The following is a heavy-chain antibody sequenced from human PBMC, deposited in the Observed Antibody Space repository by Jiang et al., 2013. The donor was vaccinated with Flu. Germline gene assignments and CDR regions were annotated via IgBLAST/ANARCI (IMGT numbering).Heavy chain of an antibody. CDR2: ISAYNGNT. Sequence: SGAEVKKPGASVKVSCKASGYTFTSYGISWVRQAPGQGLEWMGWISAYNGNTNYAQKLQGRVTMTTDTSTSTAYMELRSLRSDDTAVYYCARDRPRGMVVAATPIDYWGQGTLVTVSS. J-gene: IGHJ4*02. V-gene: IGHV1-18*04. D-gene: IGHD2-15*01. CDR3: ARDRPRGMVVAATPIDY. CDR1: GYTFTSYG.